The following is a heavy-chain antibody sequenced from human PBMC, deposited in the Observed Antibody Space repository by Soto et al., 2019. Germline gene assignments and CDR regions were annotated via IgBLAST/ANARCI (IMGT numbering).Heavy chain of an antibody. CDR3: ARDSMTTVTTRSFDY. Sequence: EEQLVESGGGLVQPGGSLRLSCVASGFTFKTYSMNWVRQAPGKGLVWVSYISSSSSTIYYTDSVKGRFTISRDNAKNSLYLQMNSLRDEDTAVYYCARDSMTTVTTRSFDYWGQGTLVTVSS. CDR1: GFTFKTYS. D-gene: IGHD4-17*01. CDR2: ISSSSSTI. V-gene: IGHV3-48*02. J-gene: IGHJ4*02.